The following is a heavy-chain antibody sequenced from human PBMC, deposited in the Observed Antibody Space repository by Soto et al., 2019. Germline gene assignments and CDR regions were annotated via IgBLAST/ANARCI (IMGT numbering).Heavy chain of an antibody. Sequence: QVQLVQSGAEVKKPGASVKVSCKASGYTFTGYSVGWVRQAPGQGLEWMGWISAYSGDTYYTQRFQDRLTMTTDASTSTAYMELRSLRSDDTAVYYCARPSGSYGDSAWSLKYWGQGTLVTVSS. D-gene: IGHD4-17*01. CDR3: ARPSGSYGDSAWSLKY. CDR2: ISAYSGDT. V-gene: IGHV1-18*01. J-gene: IGHJ4*02. CDR1: GYTFTGYS.